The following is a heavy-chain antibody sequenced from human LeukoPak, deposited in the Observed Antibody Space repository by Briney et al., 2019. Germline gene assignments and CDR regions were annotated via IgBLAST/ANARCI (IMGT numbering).Heavy chain of an antibody. Sequence: GESLKISCKGSGYPFSSYWIGWGRQMPGKGLEWIGSIYPGGSDTRYSRSLQGQVTISVDTSIDPAYLQWSTLKTADTAIYYCATGYSYGNFDYWGQGTLVTVSS. J-gene: IGHJ4*02. CDR2: IYPGGSDT. CDR1: GYPFSSYW. V-gene: IGHV5-51*01. CDR3: ATGYSYGNFDY. D-gene: IGHD5-18*01.